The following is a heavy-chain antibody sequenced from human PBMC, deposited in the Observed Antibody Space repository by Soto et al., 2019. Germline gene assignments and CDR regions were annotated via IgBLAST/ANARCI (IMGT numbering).Heavy chain of an antibody. CDR2: TSVNGGNK. CDR3: AKDRGWGGYSSIDS. Sequence: VQLVESGGGVVQPGRSLRLSCAASGFMFLSYGFHWVRQAPGKGLEWVAVTSVNGGNKDYVDSVKGRFTISRDDSKNHLYFELASVRAEDTGVCYRAKDRGWGGYSSIDSWGQGTLVSVSS. J-gene: IGHJ4*02. CDR1: GFMFLSYG. V-gene: IGHV3-30*18. D-gene: IGHD4-4*01.